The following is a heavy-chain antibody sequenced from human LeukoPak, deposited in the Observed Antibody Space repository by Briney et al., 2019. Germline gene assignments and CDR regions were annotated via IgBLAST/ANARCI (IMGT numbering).Heavy chain of an antibody. CDR2: ISVSCGST. V-gene: IGHV3-23*01. CDR3: AKVALREGYFDY. D-gene: IGHD4-17*01. Sequence: RGSLRLSCAASVLALTRYAMSSVREAAGHGLEGVSAISVSCGSTYYADSVKRPFTISRDNSKNTLYLQMNSLRAEDTAVYYCAKVALREGYFDYWGQGTLVTVSS. CDR1: VLALTRYA. J-gene: IGHJ4*02.